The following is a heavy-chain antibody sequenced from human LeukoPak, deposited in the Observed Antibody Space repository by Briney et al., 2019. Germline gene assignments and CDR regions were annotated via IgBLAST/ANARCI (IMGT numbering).Heavy chain of an antibody. CDR2: ISGSGGNT. V-gene: IGHV3-23*01. CDR1: GFAFGGFA. J-gene: IGHJ4*02. D-gene: IGHD4-17*01. Sequence: RGSLRLSCSASGFAFGGFAMGWVRQAPGKGLEWVSSISGSGGNTYYADSVEGRFTVSRDNSKNTLYLQMNSLRAEDTALYYCARGRGGDYVPSRFDYWGQGTLVTVSS. CDR3: ARGRGGDYVPSRFDY.